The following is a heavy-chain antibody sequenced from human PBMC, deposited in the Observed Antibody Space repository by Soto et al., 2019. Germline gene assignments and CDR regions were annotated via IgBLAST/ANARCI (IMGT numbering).Heavy chain of an antibody. V-gene: IGHV4-59*01. CDR2: IYYSGST. CDR3: ARVGIAAAAPGYFDY. D-gene: IGHD6-13*01. J-gene: IGHJ4*02. Sequence: PSETLSLTCTVSGGSISSYYWSWIRQPPGKGLEWIGYIYYSGSTNYNPSLKSRVTISVDTSKNQFSLKLSSVTAADTAVYYCARVGIAAAAPGYFDYWGQGTLVTVSS. CDR1: GGSISSYY.